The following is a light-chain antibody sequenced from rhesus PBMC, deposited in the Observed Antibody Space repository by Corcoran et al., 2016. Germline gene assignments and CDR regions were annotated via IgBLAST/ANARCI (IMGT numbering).Light chain of an antibody. CDR2: YAN. Sequence: DIQMTQSPSSLSASVGDRVTITCRASQGVSSYLNWYQQKPGKAPKLLINYANRLENGVPSRFSGSGAVTEITLTSSSLQPEEFATYYCRQYNSLLTFGGGTKVELK. CDR3: RQYNSLLT. V-gene: IGKV1-32*01. CDR1: QGVSSY. J-gene: IGKJ4*01.